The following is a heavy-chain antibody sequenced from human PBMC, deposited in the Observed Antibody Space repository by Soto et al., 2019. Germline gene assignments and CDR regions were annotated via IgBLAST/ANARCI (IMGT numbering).Heavy chain of an antibody. V-gene: IGHV4-30-4*01. CDR2: IYHSGST. J-gene: IGHJ5*02. D-gene: IGHD1-26*01. CDR3: ARLRWETENNWFDP. Sequence: SETLSLTCTVSGDSINSVDHYWSWIRQPPGKGLEWMGYIYHSGSTHYNPSLNSRLTISIDTSTNRFSLNLTSVTVADTAVYFCARLRWETENNWFDPWGQGALVTVSS. CDR1: GDSINSVDHY.